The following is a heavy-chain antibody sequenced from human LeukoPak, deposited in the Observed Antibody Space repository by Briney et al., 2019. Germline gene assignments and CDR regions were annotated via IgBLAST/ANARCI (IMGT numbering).Heavy chain of an antibody. CDR1: GFTFSSYG. D-gene: IGHD3-9*01. Sequence: GGSLRLSCAASGFTFSSYGMHWVRQAPGKGLEWVAVISYDGSNKYYADSVKGRFTISRDNSKNTLYLQMNSLRAEDTAVYYCAKDLDVDDILTGYLDVWGQGTTVTVSS. J-gene: IGHJ6*02. CDR3: AKDLDVDDILTGYLDV. CDR2: ISYDGSNK. V-gene: IGHV3-30*18.